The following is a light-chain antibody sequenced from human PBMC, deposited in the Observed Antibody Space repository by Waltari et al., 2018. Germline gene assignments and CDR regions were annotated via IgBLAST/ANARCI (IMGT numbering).Light chain of an antibody. J-gene: IGLJ2*01. CDR2: RDT. CDR1: AFRQEC. V-gene: IGLV3-25*02. CDR3: QSSDRSGSLVL. Sequence: SYALTQPPPMSVSPGQTASTTCPGDAFRQECRYRYQQRPGQAPILVIYRDTERPSGSPERFSGSSSGTTVTLTISGVQAEDEADYYCQSSDRSGSLVLFGGGTKLTVL.